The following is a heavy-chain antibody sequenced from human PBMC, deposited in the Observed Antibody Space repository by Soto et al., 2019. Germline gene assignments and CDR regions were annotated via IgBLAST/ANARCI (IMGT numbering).Heavy chain of an antibody. Sequence: QVQLHESGPGLVKPSGTLSLTCAVSGGSISSNNWWSWVRQPPGKGLEWIGEIYHNENTNYNPSLKSLVTISVDKSKNQFSLKLTSVTAADTAVYYCARDEDRCHGYWGQGTLVTVSS. V-gene: IGHV4-4*02. CDR2: IYHNENT. D-gene: IGHD2-15*01. CDR1: GGSISSNNW. CDR3: ARDEDRCHGY. J-gene: IGHJ4*02.